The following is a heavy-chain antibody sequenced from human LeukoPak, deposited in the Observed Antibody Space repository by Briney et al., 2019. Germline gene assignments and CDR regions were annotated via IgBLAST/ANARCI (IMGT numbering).Heavy chain of an antibody. CDR3: ARDLPPRKRITMVRGVPELWARGYSSPYYYGMDV. D-gene: IGHD3-10*01. V-gene: IGHV3-48*03. CDR2: ISSSGSTI. J-gene: IGHJ6*02. Sequence: GGSLRLSCAASGFTFSSYEMNWVRQAPGKGLEWVSYISSSGSTIYYADSVKGRFTISRDNAKNSLYLQMNSLRAEDTAVYYCARDLPPRKRITMVRGVPELWARGYSSPYYYGMDVWGQGTTVTVSS. CDR1: GFTFSSYE.